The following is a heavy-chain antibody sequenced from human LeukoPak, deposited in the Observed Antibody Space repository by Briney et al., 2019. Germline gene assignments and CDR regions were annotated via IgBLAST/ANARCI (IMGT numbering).Heavy chain of an antibody. Sequence: SETLSLTCTVSGSSISSSGYYWGWIRQPPGKGLEWIGSMYYSGSTYYNPSLKSRVTISVDTSKNHFSLKLSSVTAADTAVYYCARVGGYSYGLDYYYYMDVWGKGTTVTISS. CDR2: MYYSGST. CDR3: ARVGGYSYGLDYYYYMDV. D-gene: IGHD5-18*01. V-gene: IGHV4-39*07. CDR1: GSSISSSGYY. J-gene: IGHJ6*03.